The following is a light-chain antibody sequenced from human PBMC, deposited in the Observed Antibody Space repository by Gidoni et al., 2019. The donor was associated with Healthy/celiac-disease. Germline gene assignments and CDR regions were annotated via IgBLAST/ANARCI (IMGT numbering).Light chain of an antibody. V-gene: IGKV3-11*01. Sequence: EIVLTQSPATLSLSPGERATLSCRASQSASSYLAWYQQKPGQAPRLLIYDASNRATGIPARFSGSGSGTDFTLTISSLEPEDFAVYYCQQRSNWPPWYTFGQGTKLEIK. CDR2: DAS. J-gene: IGKJ2*01. CDR3: QQRSNWPPWYT. CDR1: QSASSY.